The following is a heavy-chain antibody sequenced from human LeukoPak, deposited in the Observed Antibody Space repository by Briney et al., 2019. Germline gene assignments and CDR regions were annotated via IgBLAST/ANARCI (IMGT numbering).Heavy chain of an antibody. J-gene: IGHJ4*02. D-gene: IGHD3-10*01. Sequence: GGSLRLSCAASGFEFSSYGMHWVRQAPGKGLGWVAFIHYEGTNEYYADSVKGRFTISRDNSKNTLYVQMNSLRTEDAALYYCAKDYYGSGSIIDDWGQGTLVTVSS. CDR1: GFEFSSYG. CDR2: IHYEGTNE. CDR3: AKDYYGSGSIIDD. V-gene: IGHV3-30*02.